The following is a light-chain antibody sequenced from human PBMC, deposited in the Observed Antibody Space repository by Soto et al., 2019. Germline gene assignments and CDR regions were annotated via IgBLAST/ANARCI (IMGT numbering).Light chain of an antibody. Sequence: QSALTQPASVSGSPGQSITISCTGTSGDIGSYNRVSWYQQHPGKAPKLIIYEVTDRPSGVPDRFSGSKSDNTASLTVSGLQADDEADYYCCSYAGSNTLVFGGGTKLTVL. CDR3: CSYAGSNTLV. J-gene: IGLJ2*01. V-gene: IGLV2-8*01. CDR1: SGDIGSYNR. CDR2: EVT.